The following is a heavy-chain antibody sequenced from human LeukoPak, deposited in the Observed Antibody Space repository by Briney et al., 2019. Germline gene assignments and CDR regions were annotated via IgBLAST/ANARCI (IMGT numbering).Heavy chain of an antibody. J-gene: IGHJ3*02. D-gene: IGHD2-15*01. CDR2: IYRGGDT. V-gene: IGHV3-66*02. Sequence: GGSLRLSCAASGFTVSSNYMSWVRQAPGEGLEWVSLIYRGGDTYYADSVKGRFTISRDNSKNTLYLQMDSLRAEDTALYYCATRYCSSGSCYRGAFDIWGQGTMVTVSS. CDR3: ATRYCSSGSCYRGAFDI. CDR1: GFTVSSNY.